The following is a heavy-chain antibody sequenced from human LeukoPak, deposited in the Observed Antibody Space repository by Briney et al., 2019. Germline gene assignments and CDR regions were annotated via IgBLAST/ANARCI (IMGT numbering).Heavy chain of an antibody. D-gene: IGHD3-10*01. J-gene: IGHJ4*02. CDR1: GGSFSGYY. Sequence: SETLSLTCAVYGGSFSGYYWRWIRQPPGKGLEWIGEINHSGSTNYHPSLKSRVTISVDTSKSQFSLKLSSVTAADTAVYYCARGRYYYCAGSYYPKGFDYWGQGTLVTVSS. CDR3: ARGRYYYCAGSYYPKGFDY. V-gene: IGHV4-34*01. CDR2: INHSGST.